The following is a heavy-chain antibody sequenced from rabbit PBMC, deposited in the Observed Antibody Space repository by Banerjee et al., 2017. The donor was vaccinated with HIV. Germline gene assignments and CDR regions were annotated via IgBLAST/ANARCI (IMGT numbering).Heavy chain of an antibody. CDR1: GIDFSSYYY. V-gene: IGHV1S45*01. Sequence: QEQLEESGGDLVKPEGSLTLTCTASGIDFSSYYYMCWVRQAPGKGLEWIACIDSGKSGTTYYASWAKGRFTISKTSSTTVDLKMTSLTAADTATYFCARGSSGYTGSDLWGPGTLVTVS. J-gene: IGHJ4*01. CDR3: ARGSSGYTGSDL. D-gene: IGHD1-1*01. CDR2: IDSGKSGTT.